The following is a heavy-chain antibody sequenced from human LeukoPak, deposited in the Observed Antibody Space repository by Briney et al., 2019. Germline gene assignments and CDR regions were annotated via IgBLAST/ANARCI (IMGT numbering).Heavy chain of an antibody. D-gene: IGHD1-14*01. CDR1: GYTLTELS. J-gene: IGHJ3*02. CDR2: FDPEDGET. Sequence: GASVKVSCKVSGYTLTELSMHWVRQAPGKGLEWMGGFDPEDGETIYAQKFQGRVTMTEDTSTDTAYMELSSLRSDDTAVYYCARGTLTAPRSAFDIWGQGTMVTVSS. V-gene: IGHV1-24*01. CDR3: ARGTLTAPRSAFDI.